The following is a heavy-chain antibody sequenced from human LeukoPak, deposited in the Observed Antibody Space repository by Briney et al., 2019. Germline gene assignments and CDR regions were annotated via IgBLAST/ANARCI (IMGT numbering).Heavy chain of an antibody. CDR1: GFTFDDYT. Sequence: GGSLRLSCAASGFTFDDYTMHWVRQAPGKGLEWVSLITWDGGSSFYADSVRGRFTISRDNSKKSLYLYMSSLRTEDSALYYCAKERERNYHYWGQGTLVTVSS. V-gene: IGHV3-43*01. D-gene: IGHD1-7*01. CDR3: AKERERNYHY. J-gene: IGHJ4*02. CDR2: ITWDGGSS.